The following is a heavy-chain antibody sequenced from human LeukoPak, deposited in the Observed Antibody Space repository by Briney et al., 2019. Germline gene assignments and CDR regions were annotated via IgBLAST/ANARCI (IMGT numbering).Heavy chain of an antibody. D-gene: IGHD6-13*01. V-gene: IGHV3-13*01. J-gene: IGHJ5*02. CDR3: ARFAAAGGFDP. CDR2: IGTAGDT. Sequence: GGSLRLSCAASGFTFSSYDMHWVRQATGKGLEWVSAIGTAGDTYYPGSVKGRFTTSRENAKNSLYLQMNSLRAGDTAVYYCARFAAAGGFDPWGQGTLVTVSS. CDR1: GFTFSSYD.